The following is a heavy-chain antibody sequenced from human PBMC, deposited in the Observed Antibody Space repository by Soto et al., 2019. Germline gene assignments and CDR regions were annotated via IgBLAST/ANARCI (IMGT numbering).Heavy chain of an antibody. Sequence: EVQLVESGGGLVQPGGSLRLSCAASGFPFSSYSMTWVRQAPGKGRGGVSYISSSSSTMYYADSVKGRFTISRDNAKNSLYLQMNSLRAEDTAVYYCAREGGYDFWSGYYTFDYWGQGTLVTVSS. D-gene: IGHD3-3*01. J-gene: IGHJ4*02. CDR2: ISSSSSTM. CDR3: AREGGYDFWSGYYTFDY. V-gene: IGHV3-48*01. CDR1: GFPFSSYS.